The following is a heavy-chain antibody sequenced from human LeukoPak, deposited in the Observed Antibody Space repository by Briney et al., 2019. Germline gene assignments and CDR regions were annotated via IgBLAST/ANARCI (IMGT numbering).Heavy chain of an antibody. CDR2: ISGSGGTT. Sequence: GGSLRLSCAASGFTFSTYAMSWVRQAPGEGLEWVSVISGSGGTTYYADSVKGRFTISRDNSKNTLYLQMNSLRAEDTAVYYCARDIYDSSGYYYWTRYYYYYYGMDVWGQGTTVTVSS. CDR1: GFTFSTYA. V-gene: IGHV3-23*01. D-gene: IGHD3-22*01. CDR3: ARDIYDSSGYYYWTRYYYYYYGMDV. J-gene: IGHJ6*02.